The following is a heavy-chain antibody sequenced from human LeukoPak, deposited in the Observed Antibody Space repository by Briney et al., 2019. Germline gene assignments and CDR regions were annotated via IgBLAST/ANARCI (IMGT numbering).Heavy chain of an antibody. V-gene: IGHV3-33*08. CDR2: IWSDGSNK. CDR1: GFTVSGNY. CDR3: ARRGSGTHCFDY. D-gene: IGHD3-10*01. Sequence: PGGSLRLSCAASGFTVSGNYMSWVRQAPGKGLEWVAVIWSDGSNKYYAESVKGRFTISRDNSKNTLYLQMDSLRAEDTAVYYCARRGSGTHCFDYWGQGTLVTVSS. J-gene: IGHJ4*02.